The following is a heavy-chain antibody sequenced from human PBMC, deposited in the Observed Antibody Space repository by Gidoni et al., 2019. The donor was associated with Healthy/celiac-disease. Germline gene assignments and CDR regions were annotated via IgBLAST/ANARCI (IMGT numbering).Heavy chain of an antibody. CDR3: ARERSYDYGIDY. Sequence: EVQLVESGGGLVQPGGSLRLSCSASGFTFSTYSLNWVRQAPGKGLEWISYVSSSSGTIYYADSVKGRFTISRDNAKNSLYLQMNSLRAEDTAVYYCARERSYDYGIDYWGQGTLVTVSS. V-gene: IGHV3-48*01. D-gene: IGHD4-17*01. CDR2: VSSSSGTI. J-gene: IGHJ4*02. CDR1: GFTFSTYS.